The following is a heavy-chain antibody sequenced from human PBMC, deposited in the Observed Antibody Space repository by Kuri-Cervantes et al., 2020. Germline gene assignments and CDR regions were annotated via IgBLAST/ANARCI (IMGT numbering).Heavy chain of an antibody. CDR1: GFTFSSYA. Sequence: GGSLRLSCAASGFTFSSYAMHWVRQAPGKGLEWVAVISYDGSNKYYADSVKGRFTISRDNAKNSLYLQMNSLRDEDTAVYYCARGDLYGDYAGFNYYYYYGMDVWGQGTTVTVSS. CDR3: ARGDLYGDYAGFNYYYYYGMDV. CDR2: ISYDGSNK. J-gene: IGHJ6*02. D-gene: IGHD4-17*01. V-gene: IGHV3-30-3*01.